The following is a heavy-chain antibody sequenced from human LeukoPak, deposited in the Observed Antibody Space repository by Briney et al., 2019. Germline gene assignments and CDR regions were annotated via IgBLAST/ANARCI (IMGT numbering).Heavy chain of an antibody. CDR1: GFSFSDSA. J-gene: IGHJ6*02. CDR2: ISYDGTNK. D-gene: IGHD3-22*01. V-gene: IGHV3-30-3*01. CDR3: ATARDTRSGNYYYAMDV. Sequence: TGGSLRLSCAASGFSFSDSALHWVRQAPGKGLEWVTIISYDGTNKYYADSVKGRFTISRDNSKNTLNLQMNSLRTEDMAVYYCATARDTRSGNYYYAMDVWGQGTTVTVSS.